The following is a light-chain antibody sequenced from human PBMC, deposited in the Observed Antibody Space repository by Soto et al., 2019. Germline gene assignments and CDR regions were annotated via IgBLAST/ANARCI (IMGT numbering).Light chain of an antibody. J-gene: IGKJ1*01. CDR1: QSVSSN. CDR2: GAS. V-gene: IGKV3-15*01. CDR3: KKYINLGT. Sequence: EIVLTQSPGTLSLSPGERATLSCRASQSVSSNLAWYQQKPGQSPRLLIYGASTRATGIPARFSGSGSGTEFTLTISSLQSEDVAVYYCKKYINLGTFGQGTKVDIK.